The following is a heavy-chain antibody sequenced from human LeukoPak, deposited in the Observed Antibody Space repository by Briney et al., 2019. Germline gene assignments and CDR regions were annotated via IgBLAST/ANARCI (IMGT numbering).Heavy chain of an antibody. CDR3: ARDGGPYCGGDCSNAFDI. Sequence: GGSLRLSCAASGFTVSSNYMSWVRQAPGKGLEWVSVINSGGSTYYADSVKGRFTISRDNSKNTLYLQMNSLRAEDTAVYYCARDGGPYCGGDCSNAFDIWGQGTMVTVSS. J-gene: IGHJ3*02. CDR2: INSGGST. V-gene: IGHV3-53*01. CDR1: GFTVSSNY. D-gene: IGHD2-21*02.